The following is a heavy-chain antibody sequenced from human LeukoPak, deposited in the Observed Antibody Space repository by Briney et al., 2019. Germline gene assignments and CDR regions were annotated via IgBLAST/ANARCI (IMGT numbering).Heavy chain of an antibody. J-gene: IGHJ4*02. D-gene: IGHD6-19*01. CDR3: ARDKVSGSSGWYYFDY. CDR1: GFTFSSYA. CDR2: ISYDGSNN. V-gene: IGHV3-30-3*01. Sequence: GRSLRLSCAASGFTFSSYAMHWVRQAPGKGLEWVAVISYDGSNNYYADSVNGRFTISRDNSKNTLYLQMNSLRAEDTTVYYCARDKVSGSSGWYYFDYWGQGTLVTVSS.